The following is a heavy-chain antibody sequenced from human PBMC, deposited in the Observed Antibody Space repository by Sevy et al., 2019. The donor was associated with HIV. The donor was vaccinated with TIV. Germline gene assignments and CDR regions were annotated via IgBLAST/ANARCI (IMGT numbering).Heavy chain of an antibody. CDR1: GFTFSSYW. V-gene: IGHV3-7*01. CDR3: ARGPSGAAAGRFDS. J-gene: IGHJ4*02. D-gene: IGHD6-13*01. CDR2: INQGGNQK. Sequence: GGSLRLSCAASGFTFSSYWINWVRQAPGEGLEWVANINQGGNQKHYMDSVKGRFTISRDNAENAVYLQMNSLRVEDTAVYYCARGPSGAAAGRFDSWGQGTLVIVSS.